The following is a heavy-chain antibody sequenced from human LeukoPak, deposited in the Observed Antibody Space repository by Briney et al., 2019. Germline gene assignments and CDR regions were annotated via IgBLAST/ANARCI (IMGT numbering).Heavy chain of an antibody. CDR2: IYHSGST. CDR1: GGSISSSNW. J-gene: IGHJ6*02. CDR3: ARDPNLGLHLEYYYYGMDV. V-gene: IGHV4-4*02. D-gene: IGHD5-18*01. Sequence: SGTLSLTCAVSGGSISSSNWWSWVRQPPGKGLEWIGEIYHSGSTNYNPSLKSRVTISVDKSKNQFSLKLSSVTAADTAVYYCARDPNLGLHLEYYYYGMDVWGQGTTVTVSS.